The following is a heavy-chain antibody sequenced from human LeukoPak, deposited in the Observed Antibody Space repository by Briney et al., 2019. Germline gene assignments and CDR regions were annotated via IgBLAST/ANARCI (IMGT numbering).Heavy chain of an antibody. CDR2: IKQDGSEK. Sequence: GGSLRLSCAASGLTFSSYWMSWVRQAPGKGLEWVANIKQDGSEKYYVDSVKGRFTISRDNAKNSLYLQMNSLRAEDTAVYYCARPFIAVAGTFDYWGQGTLVTVSS. V-gene: IGHV3-7*03. CDR1: GLTFSSYW. CDR3: ARPFIAVAGTFDY. J-gene: IGHJ4*02. D-gene: IGHD6-19*01.